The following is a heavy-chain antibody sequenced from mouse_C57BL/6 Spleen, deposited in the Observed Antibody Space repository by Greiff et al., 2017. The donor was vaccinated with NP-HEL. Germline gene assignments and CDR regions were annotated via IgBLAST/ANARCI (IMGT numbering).Heavy chain of an antibody. J-gene: IGHJ4*01. CDR2: ISYSGST. V-gene: IGHV3-1*01. Sequence: EVQLQESGPGMVKPSQSLSLTCTVPGYSITSGYAWHWIRHFPGNTLEWMGYISYSGSTNYNPSLKSRISITHDTSKNHFFLKVNSVTTEDTATYYCAGGYAMDYWGQGTSVTVSS. CDR1: GYSITSGYA. CDR3: AGGYAMDY.